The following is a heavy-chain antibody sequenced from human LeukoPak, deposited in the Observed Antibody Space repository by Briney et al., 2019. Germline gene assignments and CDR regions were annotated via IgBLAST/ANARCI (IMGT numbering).Heavy chain of an antibody. Sequence: PGGSLRLSCAASGFTFSSYGMHWVRQAPGKGLEWVAFIRYDGSNKYYADSVKGRFTIPRDNSKNTLYLQMNSLRAEDTAVYYCVTIRSYYFDYWGQGTLVTVSS. V-gene: IGHV3-30*02. CDR3: VTIRSYYFDY. D-gene: IGHD3-16*02. CDR2: IRYDGSNK. CDR1: GFTFSSYG. J-gene: IGHJ4*02.